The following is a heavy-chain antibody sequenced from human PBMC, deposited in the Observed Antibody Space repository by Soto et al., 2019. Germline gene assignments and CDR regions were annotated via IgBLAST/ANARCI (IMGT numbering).Heavy chain of an antibody. D-gene: IGHD2-21*01. CDR1: GFTFSSYA. Sequence: GGSLRLSCAASGFTFSSYAMSWVRQAPGKGLEWVSAISGSGCSTYYADSVKGRFTISRDNSKNTLYLQMNSLRAEDTAVYYCAKSGDRWQDYYYGMDVWGQGTTVTVSS. V-gene: IGHV3-23*01. CDR2: ISGSGCST. J-gene: IGHJ6*02. CDR3: AKSGDRWQDYYYGMDV.